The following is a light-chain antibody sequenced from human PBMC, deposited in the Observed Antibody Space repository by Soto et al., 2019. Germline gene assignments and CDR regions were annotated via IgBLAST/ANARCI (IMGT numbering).Light chain of an antibody. CDR2: GAS. J-gene: IGKJ5*01. V-gene: IGKV1-12*01. CDR1: QDIRTW. CDR3: QHATTFPLT. Sequence: QMTQSPSSVSAYVGDRVTITCRASQDIRTWLAWYQQKPGKAPKILIYGASTLQSGVPSRFSASGSGSSFTLTNSSLQPEDSATYYGQHATTFPLTFGQGTRLEIK.